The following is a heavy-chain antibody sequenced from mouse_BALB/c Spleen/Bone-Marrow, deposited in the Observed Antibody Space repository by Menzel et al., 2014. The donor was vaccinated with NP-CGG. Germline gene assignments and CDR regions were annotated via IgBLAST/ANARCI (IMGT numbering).Heavy chain of an antibody. CDR1: GFNIKDTY. Sequence: VQLQQPGAELVKPGASVKLSCTASGFNIKDTYMHWVKQRPEQGLEWIGRIDPASGNTKYDPKFQGKATITADTSSNTAYLQLSSLTSEDTAVYYCARWLLNYYAMDYWGQGTSVTVSS. V-gene: IGHV14-3*02. J-gene: IGHJ4*01. D-gene: IGHD2-3*01. CDR3: ARWLLNYYAMDY. CDR2: IDPASGNT.